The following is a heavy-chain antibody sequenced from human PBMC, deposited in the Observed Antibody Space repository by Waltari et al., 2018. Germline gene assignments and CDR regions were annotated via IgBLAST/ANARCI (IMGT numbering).Heavy chain of an antibody. V-gene: IGHV4-61*02. Sequence: QVPLQESGPGLVKPSQTLFLTCTVSGCSIRSGSFYWSWIRQPAGKGREWIGRLYTSGSANYNPSLKSRVIISVDTSKNQFSLNLTSVTAADTAVYYCARTVYSSSNYHYYMDVWGKGTTVTVSS. CDR2: LYTSGSA. J-gene: IGHJ6*03. D-gene: IGHD6-6*01. CDR3: ARTVYSSSNYHYYMDV. CDR1: GCSIRSGSFY.